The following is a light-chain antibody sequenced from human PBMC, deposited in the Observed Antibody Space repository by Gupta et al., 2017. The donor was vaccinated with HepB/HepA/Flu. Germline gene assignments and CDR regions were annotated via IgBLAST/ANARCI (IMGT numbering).Light chain of an antibody. V-gene: IGKV2-28*01. CDR1: QSLLHTNGNNY. J-gene: IGKJ1*01. CDR2: LGS. CDR3: RQTLQSRWT. Sequence: DIMMTQSPLSLPVTPGEPASISCRSSQSLLHTNGNNYVDWYLQKPGQSPQLLIYLGSNRASGVPDRFSGSASGTDFTLKISRVEAEDVGVYYCRQTLQSRWTFGQGTKVEIK.